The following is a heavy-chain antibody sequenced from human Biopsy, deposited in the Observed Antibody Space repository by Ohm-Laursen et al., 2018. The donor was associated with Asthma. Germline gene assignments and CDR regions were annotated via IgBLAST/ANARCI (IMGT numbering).Heavy chain of an antibody. V-gene: IGHV3-30*01. CDR2: ISKDASTQ. J-gene: IGHJ3*02. CDR3: VRDGTDDAFDI. CDR1: GFSFSNFA. Sequence: SLRLSCSASGFSFSNFAIHWVRQAPGEGLEWVGVISKDASTQDYADSVKGRFTMARDNSKNTLYLQMNSLREEDTAVYYCVRDGTDDAFDIWGQGTVVSVSS. D-gene: IGHD1-1*01.